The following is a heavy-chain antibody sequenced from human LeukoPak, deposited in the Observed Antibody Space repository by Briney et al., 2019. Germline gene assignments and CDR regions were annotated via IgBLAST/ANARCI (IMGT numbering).Heavy chain of an antibody. J-gene: IGHJ1*01. Sequence: GGSLRLSCAASGFTFGDYAMHWVRQAPGKGLEWVAGISWNSGSKGYADSVKGRFTISRDNAKNSLYLQMNSLRAEDTALYYCAKDPAAMGEYFQHWGQGTLATVS. D-gene: IGHD2-2*01. CDR3: AKDPAAMGEYFQH. V-gene: IGHV3-9*01. CDR2: ISWNSGSK. CDR1: GFTFGDYA.